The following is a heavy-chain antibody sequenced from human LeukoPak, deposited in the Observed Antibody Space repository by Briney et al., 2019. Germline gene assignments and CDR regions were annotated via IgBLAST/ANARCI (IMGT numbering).Heavy chain of an antibody. D-gene: IGHD2-15*01. CDR1: GFSITTSTVA. Sequence: GAALVNPTQTLTQTFTYTGFSITTSTVAVGWIRQPPEKALARLALIHWNDDERYTPSLKSRLHITKDTSKNQVVLTMTDMDPVDTATYYCAHRRGTYCSGGSCYLNWFDPWGQGTLVTVSS. CDR2: IHWNDDE. J-gene: IGHJ5*02. V-gene: IGHV2-5*01. CDR3: AHRRGTYCSGGSCYLNWFDP.